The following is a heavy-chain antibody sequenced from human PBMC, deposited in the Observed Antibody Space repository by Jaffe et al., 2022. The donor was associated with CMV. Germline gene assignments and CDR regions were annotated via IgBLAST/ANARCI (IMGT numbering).Heavy chain of an antibody. Sequence: EVQLVESGGGLVQPGGSLRLSCAASGFTFGNSWMSWIRQAPGKGLEWVANINENESEKFYVDSVKGRFTISRDNAKKSLYLQMNSLRAEDTAVYYCARNIEWELPAADHWGQGTLVTVSS. V-gene: IGHV3-7*01. J-gene: IGHJ4*02. CDR2: INENESEK. CDR3: ARNIEWELPAADH. CDR1: GFTFGNSW. D-gene: IGHD1-26*01.